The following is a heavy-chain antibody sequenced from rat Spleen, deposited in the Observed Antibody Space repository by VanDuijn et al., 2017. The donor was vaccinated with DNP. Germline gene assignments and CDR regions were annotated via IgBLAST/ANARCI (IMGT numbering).Heavy chain of an antibody. CDR3: ATGTVVGDWFAY. D-gene: IGHD1-1*01. CDR1: GFTFSYYG. V-gene: IGHV5-19*01. CDR2: ISASGGST. Sequence: EVQLVESGGGLVQPGRSLKLSCAASGFTFSYYGMAWVRQAPKKGLEWVASISASGGSTSYRDSVKGRFTISRDNAESTLYLQMNSLRSEDTATYYWATGTVVGDWFAYWGQGTLVTVSS. J-gene: IGHJ3*01.